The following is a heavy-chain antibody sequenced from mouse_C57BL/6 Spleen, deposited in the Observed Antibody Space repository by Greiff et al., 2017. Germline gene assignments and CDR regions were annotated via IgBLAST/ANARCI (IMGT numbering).Heavy chain of an antibody. J-gene: IGHJ2*01. CDR3: TFYDYSDD. Sequence: VQLQQSGAELVRPGASVKLSCTASGFNIKDDYMHWVKQRPEQGLEWIGWIDPENGDTEYASKFQGKATITADTSSNPAYLQLSSLTSEDTAVYYCTFYDYSDDWGQGTTLTVSS. D-gene: IGHD2-3*01. CDR1: GFNIKDDY. V-gene: IGHV14-4*01. CDR2: IDPENGDT.